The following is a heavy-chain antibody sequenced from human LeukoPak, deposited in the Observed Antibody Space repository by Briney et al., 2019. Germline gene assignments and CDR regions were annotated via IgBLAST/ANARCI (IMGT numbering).Heavy chain of an antibody. V-gene: IGHV1-18*01. CDR1: GYTFNKYG. CDR2: IGADNGDR. D-gene: IGHD6-13*01. CDR3: ARGSSYTSSWHEDY. J-gene: IGHJ4*02. Sequence: ASVKVSCKASGYTFNKYGITWVREAPGQGLEWVGWIGADNGDRNYAKKLQNRVTLTTDTSTTTAYMELRSLRSDDTAIYYCARGSSYTSSWHEDYWGQGTLVTVSS.